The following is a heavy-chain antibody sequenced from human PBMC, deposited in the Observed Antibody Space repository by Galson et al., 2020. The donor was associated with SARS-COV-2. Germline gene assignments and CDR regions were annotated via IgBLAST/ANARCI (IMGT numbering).Heavy chain of an antibody. J-gene: IGHJ4*02. V-gene: IGHV3-23*01. CDR3: VDLEGY. Sequence: GGSLRLSCVASGFAFKTYAMSWVRQAPGPGLEWVAVINGDGRERYYADSVKGRFIISRDNSRNMLFVQMNSLRVDDAALYYCVDLEGYWGQGTLVTVPS. CDR1: GFAFKTYA. CDR2: INGDGRER.